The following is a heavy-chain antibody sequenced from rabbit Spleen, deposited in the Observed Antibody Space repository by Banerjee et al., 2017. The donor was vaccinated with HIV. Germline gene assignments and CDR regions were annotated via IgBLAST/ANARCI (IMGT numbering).Heavy chain of an antibody. CDR2: MATSSGTS. V-gene: IGHV1S40*01. CDR3: ARFYAGYGDFGYAAM. D-gene: IGHD7-1*01. Sequence: QSLEESGGDLVKPGASLTLTCTASGFDLSSYYYICWVRQAPGKGLELIVCMATSSGTSYYASWVKGRFTISKTSSTTVTLQMTSLTVADTATYFCARFYAGYGDFGYAAMWGQGTLVTVS. CDR1: GFDLSSYYY. J-gene: IGHJ3*01.